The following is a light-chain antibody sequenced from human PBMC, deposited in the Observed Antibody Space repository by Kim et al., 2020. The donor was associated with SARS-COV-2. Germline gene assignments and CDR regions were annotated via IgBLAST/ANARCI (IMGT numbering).Light chain of an antibody. J-gene: IGLJ2*01. CDR2: EVN. CDR3: NSYTGSNNFGV. V-gene: IGLV2-8*01. Sequence: QSALTQPPSASGSPGQSVTIPCTGTSSDVGGYNYVSWYQQHPGKAPKLMIFEVNKRPSGVPDRFSGSKSGNTASLTVSGLQAEDEADYYCNSYTGSNNFGVFGGGTQLTVL. CDR1: SSDVGGYNY.